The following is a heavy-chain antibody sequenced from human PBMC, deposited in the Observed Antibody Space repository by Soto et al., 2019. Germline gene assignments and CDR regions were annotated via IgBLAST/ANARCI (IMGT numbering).Heavy chain of an antibody. J-gene: IGHJ4*02. V-gene: IGHV1-69*13. CDR3: ARSNMVRGVIKHFDY. Sequence: ASVKVSCKASVGTFSSYAISWVRQAPGQGLEWMGGIIPIFGTANYAQKFQGRVTITADESTSTAYMELSSLRSEDTAVYYCARSNMVRGVIKHFDYWGQGTLVTVSS. CDR1: VGTFSSYA. D-gene: IGHD3-10*01. CDR2: IIPIFGTA.